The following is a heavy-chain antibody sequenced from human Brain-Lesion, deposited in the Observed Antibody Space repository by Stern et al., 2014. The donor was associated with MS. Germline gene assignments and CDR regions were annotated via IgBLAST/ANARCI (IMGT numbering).Heavy chain of an antibody. CDR1: GYIFTGYY. CDR3: ARYQRGITIFGVVTDYYYLGMDV. Sequence: QVQLVQSGAEVKKPGASVKVSCKTSGYIFTGYYIHWVRQAPGQGLEWMAWINPNTGGTKYAQKFQGRVSMSSDTSISTAYVELSSLTSDDTAVYYCARYQRGITIFGVVTDYYYLGMDVWGQGTTVTVSS. CDR2: INPNTGGT. V-gene: IGHV1-2*02. J-gene: IGHJ6*02. D-gene: IGHD3-3*01.